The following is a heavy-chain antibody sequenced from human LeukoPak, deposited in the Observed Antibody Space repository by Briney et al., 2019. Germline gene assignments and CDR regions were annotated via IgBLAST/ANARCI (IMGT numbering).Heavy chain of an antibody. CDR1: GGSISTTAHY. Sequence: SETLSLTCTVSGGSISTTAHYWGWIRQPPGKGLEWIASIYSNGITYYSSSLKSRVTTFLDTSKNQFSLKLSSVTAADTAVYYCARLVLWFGELSAGNWFDPWGQGTLVTVSS. J-gene: IGHJ5*02. CDR2: IYSNGIT. CDR3: ARLVLWFGELSAGNWFDP. D-gene: IGHD3-10*01. V-gene: IGHV4-39*01.